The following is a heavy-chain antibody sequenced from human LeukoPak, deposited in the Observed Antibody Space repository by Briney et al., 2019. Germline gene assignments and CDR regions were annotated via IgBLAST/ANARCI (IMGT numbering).Heavy chain of an antibody. J-gene: IGHJ6*03. V-gene: IGHV3-21*01. CDR2: ISSSSSYI. CDR1: GFTFSSYS. CDR3: ARAPVTTYYYYYMDV. Sequence: GGSLRLSCAASGFTFSSYSMNWVRQAPGKGLEWVSSISSSSSYIYYADSVKGRFTISRDNAKNSLYLQMNSLRAEDTAVYYCARAPVTTYYYYYMDVWGKGTTVTVS. D-gene: IGHD4-17*01.